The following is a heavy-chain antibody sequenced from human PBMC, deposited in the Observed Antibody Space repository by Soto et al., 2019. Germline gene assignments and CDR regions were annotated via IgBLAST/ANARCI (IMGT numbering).Heavy chain of an antibody. Sequence: GGSLRLSCAASGFTFSSYGMHWVRQSPGKGLEWVAVISYDGSNKYYADSVKGRFTISRDNSKNTLYLQMNSLRAEDTAVYYCARDHTAGLRYFDWSLDYWGQGTLVTVSS. CDR1: GFTFSSYG. CDR2: ISYDGSNK. CDR3: ARDHTAGLRYFDWSLDY. V-gene: IGHV3-30-3*01. D-gene: IGHD3-9*01. J-gene: IGHJ4*02.